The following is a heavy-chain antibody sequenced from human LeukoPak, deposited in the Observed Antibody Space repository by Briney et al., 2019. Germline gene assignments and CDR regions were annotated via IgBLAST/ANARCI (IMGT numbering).Heavy chain of an antibody. J-gene: IGHJ6*03. CDR3: ARGKSGSYYYYYYYYMDV. D-gene: IGHD1-26*01. CDR2: INHSGST. V-gene: IGHV4-34*01. CDR1: GGSFSGYY. Sequence: SETLSLTCAVYGGSFSGYYWSWIRQPPGKGLEWIGEINHSGSTNYNPSLKSRVTISVDTSKNQFSLKLSSVTAADTAVYYCARGKSGSYYYYYYYYMDVWGKGTTVTVSS.